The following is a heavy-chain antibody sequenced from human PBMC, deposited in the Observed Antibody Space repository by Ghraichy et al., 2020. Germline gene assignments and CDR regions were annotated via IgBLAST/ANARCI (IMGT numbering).Heavy chain of an antibody. CDR3: ARGVELDYYDSTKWFDP. V-gene: IGHV4-4*07. J-gene: IGHJ5*02. D-gene: IGHD3-22*01. CDR2: IYNSGSI. CDR1: GGSISSYF. Sequence: ETLNISCTVSGGSISSYFWSWIRQPAGKGLEWIGRIYNSGSINYNPSLKSRVTMSVDMSKNQFSLKLNSVTAADTAVYYCARGVELDYYDSTKWFDPWGQGTLVTVSS.